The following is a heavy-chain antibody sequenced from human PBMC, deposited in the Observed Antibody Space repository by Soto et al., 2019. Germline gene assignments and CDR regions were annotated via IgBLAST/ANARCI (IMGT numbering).Heavy chain of an antibody. Sequence: SETLSLTCAVYGGSFSGYYWSWIRQPPGKGLEWIGEINHSGSTNYNPSLKSRVTISVDTSKNQFSLKLSSVTAADTAVYYCARSRRTVRYYDSSGYLGRGYYFDYWGQGTLVTVSS. D-gene: IGHD3-22*01. CDR2: INHSGST. CDR3: ARSRRTVRYYDSSGYLGRGYYFDY. J-gene: IGHJ4*02. V-gene: IGHV4-34*01. CDR1: GGSFSGYY.